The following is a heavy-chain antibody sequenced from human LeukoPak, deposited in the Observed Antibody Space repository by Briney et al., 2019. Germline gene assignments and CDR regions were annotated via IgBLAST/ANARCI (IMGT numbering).Heavy chain of an antibody. CDR3: AKDHPATVTTSFYYYYGMDV. V-gene: IGHV3-21*04. CDR1: GFTFSSYS. J-gene: IGHJ6*02. D-gene: IGHD4-17*01. Sequence: GGSLRLSCAASGFTFSSYSMNWVRQAPGKGLEWVSSISSSSSYIYYADSVKGRFTISRDNSKNTLYLQMNSLRAEDTAVYYCAKDHPATVTTSFYYYYGMDVWGQGTTVTVSS. CDR2: ISSSSSYI.